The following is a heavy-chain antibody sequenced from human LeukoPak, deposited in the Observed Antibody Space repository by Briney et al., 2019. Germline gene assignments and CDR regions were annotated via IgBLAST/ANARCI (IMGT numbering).Heavy chain of an antibody. CDR3: ARLATYYYDSSGPTPDY. CDR2: IYSGGST. J-gene: IGHJ4*02. V-gene: IGHV3-53*01. D-gene: IGHD3-22*01. Sequence: GGSLRLSCAAFGFTVSSNYMSWVRQAPGKGLEWVSVIYSGGSTYYADSVKGRFTISRDNSKNTLYLQMNSLRAEDTAVYYCARLATYYYDSSGPTPDYWGQGTLVTVSS. CDR1: GFTVSSNY.